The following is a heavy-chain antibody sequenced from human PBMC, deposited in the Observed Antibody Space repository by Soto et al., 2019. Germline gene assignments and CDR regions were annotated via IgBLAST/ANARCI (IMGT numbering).Heavy chain of an antibody. CDR1: GDTFNNYV. Sequence: QVQLVQSGAEVRKPGSSVTVSCETSGDTFNNYVINWVRQAPGQGPEWMGRIIPIVGKTIYAQRFQGRVTITADKATTTVYMDQSSLRIDDTAVYFCAREGTSTSTGMDYWGQGSLVTVSS. CDR2: IIPIVGKT. V-gene: IGHV1-69*04. J-gene: IGHJ4*02. D-gene: IGHD2-2*01. CDR3: AREGTSTSTGMDY.